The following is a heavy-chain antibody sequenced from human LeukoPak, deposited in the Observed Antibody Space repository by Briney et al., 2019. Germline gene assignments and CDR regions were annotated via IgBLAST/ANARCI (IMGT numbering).Heavy chain of an antibody. CDR3: ARVAVAGTFEYYFDY. D-gene: IGHD6-19*01. V-gene: IGHV1-2*02. CDR2: VNPNSGGT. J-gene: IGHJ4*02. CDR1: GYTFTGYY. Sequence: ASVKVSCKASGYTFTGYYIQWVRQAPGQGLEWMGWVNPNSGGTKYAQKFQGRVTVTRDTSISTAYVELSRLRSDDTAIYYCARVAVAGTFEYYFDYWGQGSLVIVSS.